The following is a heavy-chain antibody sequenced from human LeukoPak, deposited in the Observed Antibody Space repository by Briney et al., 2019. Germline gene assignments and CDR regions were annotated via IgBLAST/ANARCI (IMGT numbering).Heavy chain of an antibody. CDR2: IYPGDSET. D-gene: IGHD5-18*01. CDR3: ARQDGYGRYYFDY. V-gene: IGHV5-51*01. CDR1: GYSFTSYR. Sequence: GESLKISCKGSGYSFTSYRIAWVRQMPGKGMAWMGIIYPGDSETRYSPSFQGQVTISVDKSISTAYLQWSSLKASDTAMYYCARQDGYGRYYFDYWGQGTLVTVSS. J-gene: IGHJ4*02.